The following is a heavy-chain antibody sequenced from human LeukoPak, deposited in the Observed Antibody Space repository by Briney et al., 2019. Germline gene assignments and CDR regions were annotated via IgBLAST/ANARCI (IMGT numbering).Heavy chain of an antibody. D-gene: IGHD3-22*01. CDR3: ARGDYYGCSGLFDY. J-gene: IGHJ4*02. CDR1: GGTFSRYA. CDR2: IIPIFGTP. Sequence: ASVKVSRKASGGTFSRYAISWVRQAPGQGLEWMGRIIPIFGTPNYAQKFQGRVTISADKSTNTAYMEVTSLRSEEMAVYYCARGDYYGCSGLFDYWGQGTLVTVSS. V-gene: IGHV1-69*06.